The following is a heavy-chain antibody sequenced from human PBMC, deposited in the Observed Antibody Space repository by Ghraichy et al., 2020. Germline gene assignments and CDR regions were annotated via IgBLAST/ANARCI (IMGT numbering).Heavy chain of an antibody. CDR2: ISGSGGST. V-gene: IGHV3-23*01. D-gene: IGHD2-2*01. J-gene: IGHJ4*02. CDR1: GFTFSSYA. CDR3: AKTLDIVVVPAAISFDY. Sequence: GGSLRLSCAASGFTFSSYAMSWVRQAPGKGLEWVSAISGSGGSTYYADSVKGRFTISRDNSKNTLYLQMKSLRAEDTAVYYCAKTLDIVVVPAAISFDYWGQGTLVTVSS.